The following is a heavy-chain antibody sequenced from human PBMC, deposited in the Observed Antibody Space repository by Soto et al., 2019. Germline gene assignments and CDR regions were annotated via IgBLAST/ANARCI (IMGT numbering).Heavy chain of an antibody. CDR3: ATYSGSYYGGGY. CDR1: GFTFSSYS. V-gene: IGHV3-21*01. Sequence: GGSLRLSCAASGFTFSSYSMNWVRQAPGKGLEWVSSISSSSSYIYYADSVKGRFTISRDNAKNSLYLQMNSLRAEDTAVYYFATYSGSYYGGGYWGQGTLVTGSS. J-gene: IGHJ4*02. D-gene: IGHD1-26*01. CDR2: ISSSSSYI.